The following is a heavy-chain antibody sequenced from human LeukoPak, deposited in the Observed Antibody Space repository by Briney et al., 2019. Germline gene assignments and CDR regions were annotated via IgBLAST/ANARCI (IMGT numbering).Heavy chain of an antibody. CDR2: IRYDGSNK. D-gene: IGHD1-1*01. J-gene: IGHJ3*02. Sequence: PGGSLRLSCAASGFTFSSYGMHWVGQAPGKGLEWVAFIRYDGSNKYYADSLKGRFTISRNNSKNTLYLQMNSLRAEDTAVYYCAKDGVRYRDEAFDIWGQRTMVNVS. CDR1: GFTFSSYG. CDR3: AKDGVRYRDEAFDI. V-gene: IGHV3-30*02.